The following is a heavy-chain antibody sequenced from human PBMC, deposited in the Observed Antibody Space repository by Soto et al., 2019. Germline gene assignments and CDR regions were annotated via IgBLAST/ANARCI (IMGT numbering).Heavy chain of an antibody. Sequence: ASVKVSCKVSGYTLTELSMHWVRQAPGKGLEWMGGFDPEDGETIYAQKFQGRVTMTEDTSADTAYMELSSLRSEDTAVYYCASQRTIFGVVTPNWFDPWGQGTLVTVSS. D-gene: IGHD3-3*01. CDR1: GYTLTELS. CDR3: ASQRTIFGVVTPNWFDP. CDR2: FDPEDGET. V-gene: IGHV1-24*01. J-gene: IGHJ5*02.